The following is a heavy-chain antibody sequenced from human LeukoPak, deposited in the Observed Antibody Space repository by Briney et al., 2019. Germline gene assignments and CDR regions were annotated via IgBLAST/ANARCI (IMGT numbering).Heavy chain of an antibody. CDR1: GFTFSRYT. J-gene: IGHJ4*02. V-gene: IGHV3-48*04. CDR3: ASLGY. CDR2: ISSSGSTK. Sequence: GGSLRLSCAASGFTFSRYTMNWVRQAPGKGLEWVSYISSSGSTKYYADSVKGRFTISRDNAKNSLYLQMNSLRAEDTAVYYCASLGYWGQGTLVTVSS. D-gene: IGHD3-16*01.